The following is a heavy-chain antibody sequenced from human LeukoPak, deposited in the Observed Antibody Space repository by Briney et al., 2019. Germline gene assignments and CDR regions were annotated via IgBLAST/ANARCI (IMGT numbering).Heavy chain of an antibody. CDR3: ARLAASYCSSTSCYRWGFQH. CDR1: GGSFSGYY. J-gene: IGHJ1*01. CDR2: INHSGST. V-gene: IGHV4-34*01. Sequence: SETLSLTCAVYGGSFSGYYWSWIRQPPGKGLEWIGEINHSGSTNYNPSLKSRVTISVDTSKNQFSLKLSSVTAADTAVYYCARLAASYCSSTSCYRWGFQHWGQGTLVTVSS. D-gene: IGHD2-2*01.